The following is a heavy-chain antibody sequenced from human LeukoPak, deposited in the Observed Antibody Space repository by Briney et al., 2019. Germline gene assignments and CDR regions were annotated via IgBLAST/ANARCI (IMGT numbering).Heavy chain of an antibody. J-gene: IGHJ4*02. V-gene: IGHV5-10-1*04. D-gene: IGHD2-2*01. CDR3: ARLSPYCSSTSCYFDY. CDR2: IDPSDSYT. CDR1: GYSFTSYW. Sequence: GESLRISCKGSGYSFTSYWISWVRQMPGKGLEWMGRIDPSDSYTNYSPSFQGQVTISADKSISTAYLQWSSLKASDTAMYYCARLSPYCSSTSCYFDYWGQGTLVTVSS.